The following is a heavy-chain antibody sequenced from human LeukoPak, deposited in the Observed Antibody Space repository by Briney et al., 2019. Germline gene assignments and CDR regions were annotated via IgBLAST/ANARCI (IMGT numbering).Heavy chain of an antibody. V-gene: IGHV4-30-4*01. CDR1: GGSLSSGNYY. J-gene: IGHJ4*02. CDR2: IYYSGST. CDR3: ARVRGRYYDYVWGSYRGYYFDY. D-gene: IGHD3-16*02. Sequence: SETLSLTCTVSGGSLSSGNYYWSWIRQPPGKGLEWIGYIYYSGSTYYNPSLKSRVTISVDTSKNQFSLKLSSVTAADTAVYYCARVRGRYYDYVWGSYRGYYFDYWGQGTLVTVSS.